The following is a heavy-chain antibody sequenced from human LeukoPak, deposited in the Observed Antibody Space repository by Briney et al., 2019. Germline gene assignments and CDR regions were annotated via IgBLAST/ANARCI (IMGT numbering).Heavy chain of an antibody. J-gene: IGHJ6*03. D-gene: IGHD2-8*01. CDR3: ARVTNIRMGVGYNYYYYMDV. V-gene: IGHV4-59*13. CDR1: AFTFSSYA. Sequence: GSLRLSCADSAFTFSSYAMSWVRQAPGKGLEWIGSIYYSGSTNYNPSLKGRLTISLDTSQNQLSLKLSSVTAADTAVYYCARVTNIRMGVGYNYYYYMDVWGKGTTVTVSS. CDR2: IYYSGST.